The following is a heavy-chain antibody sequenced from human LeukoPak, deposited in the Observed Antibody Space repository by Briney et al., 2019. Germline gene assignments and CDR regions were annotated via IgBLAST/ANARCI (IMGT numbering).Heavy chain of an antibody. CDR1: GGSISSYY. V-gene: IGHV4-59*01. CDR2: IYYSGST. D-gene: IGHD5-12*01. Sequence: SETLSLTCTGSGGSISSYYWRWIRQPPWGGLDGIGYIYYSGSTNYNPSLKSRVTTLINTSKNQFVLKLSSETAADTAVYYCAREEFGGYSNWGQGTLVTVSS. CDR3: AREEFGGYSN. J-gene: IGHJ4*02.